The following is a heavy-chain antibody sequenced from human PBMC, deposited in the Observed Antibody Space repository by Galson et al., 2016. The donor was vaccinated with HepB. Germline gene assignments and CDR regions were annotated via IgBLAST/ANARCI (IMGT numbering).Heavy chain of an antibody. CDR3: ARDDDYVWGTYRYTRTVPQYYFDY. V-gene: IGHV3-30-3*01. Sequence: SLRLSCAASGFTFSSYAMHWVRQAPGKGLEWVAVISFDGSNNFYADSVKGRFTISRDTSKNTLYLQMNSLRAEDTAVYYCARDDDYVWGTYRYTRTVPQYYFDYWGQGTLVAVS. CDR1: GFTFSSYA. J-gene: IGHJ4*02. D-gene: IGHD3-16*02. CDR2: ISFDGSNN.